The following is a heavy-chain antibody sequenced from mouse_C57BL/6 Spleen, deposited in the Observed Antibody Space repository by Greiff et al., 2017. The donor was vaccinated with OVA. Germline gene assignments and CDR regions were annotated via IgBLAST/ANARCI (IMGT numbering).Heavy chain of an antibody. V-gene: IGHV1-64*01. CDR3: ARGGNDYDGSIDY. D-gene: IGHD1-1*01. J-gene: IGHJ2*01. CDR1: GYTFTSYW. Sequence: QVQLLQPGAGLVQPGASVKFSCTASGYTFTSYWMHWVKQRPGQGLEWIGMIHPNSGSTNYNEKFKSKATLTVDKASNTAYMQLSSLTSEGAAVYYGARGGNDYDGSIDYWGQGTTLTVSS. CDR2: IHPNSGST.